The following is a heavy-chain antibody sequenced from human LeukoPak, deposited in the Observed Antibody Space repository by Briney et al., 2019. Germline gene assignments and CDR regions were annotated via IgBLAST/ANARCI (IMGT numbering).Heavy chain of an antibody. CDR2: ISGSGGST. CDR3: ARDGVTMVRGVIDY. V-gene: IGHV3-23*01. Sequence: GGSLRLSCAASGFTFSSYAMSWVRQAPGKGLEWVSAISGSGGSTYYADSVKGRFTISRDNAKNSLYLQMNSLRAEDTAVYYCARDGVTMVRGVIDYWGQGTLVTVSS. J-gene: IGHJ4*02. D-gene: IGHD3-10*01. CDR1: GFTFSSYA.